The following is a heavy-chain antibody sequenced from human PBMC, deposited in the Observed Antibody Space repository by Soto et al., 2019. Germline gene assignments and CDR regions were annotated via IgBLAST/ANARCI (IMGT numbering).Heavy chain of an antibody. J-gene: IGHJ4*02. CDR3: IRGGSPYYYDY. CDR1: GFIFSGSA. CDR2: ILSKAGNYAT. Sequence: TGGSLRLSCAASGFIFSGSAVHWVRQASGKGLEWVGRILSKAGNYATAYPASMKGRFTISRDDSENTAFLQMNSLKTEDTAVYYCIRGGSPYYYDYWGQGTLVTVSS. V-gene: IGHV3-73*01.